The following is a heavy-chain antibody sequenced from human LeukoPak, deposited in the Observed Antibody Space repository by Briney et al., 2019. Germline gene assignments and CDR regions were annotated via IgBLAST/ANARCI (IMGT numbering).Heavy chain of an antibody. J-gene: IGHJ6*02. V-gene: IGHV3-9*01. D-gene: IGHD6-13*01. CDR3: ARDWYSSSWYSSQYYYYGMDV. CDR2: ISWNSGTI. Sequence: GGSLRLSCAASGFTFDDYARNWVRQAPGKGLEWVSGISWNSGTIGYADSVKGRFTISRDNAKNSLYLQMNSLRAEDTAVYYCARDWYSSSWYSSQYYYYGMDVWGQGTTVTVSS. CDR1: GFTFDDYA.